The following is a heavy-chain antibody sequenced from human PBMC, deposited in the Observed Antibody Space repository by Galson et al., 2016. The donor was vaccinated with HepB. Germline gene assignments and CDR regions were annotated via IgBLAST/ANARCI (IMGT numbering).Heavy chain of an antibody. Sequence: SLRLSCAVSGFTFGSYAMSWVRQAPGRGLEWVSGINEGGGNTFYTDSVKGRFTISRDNSKSILYLQMNSLRAEDTAVYYCARSTVTTSGWLDPWGQGTLVTVSS. CDR1: GFTFGSYA. CDR3: ARSTVTTSGWLDP. D-gene: IGHD4-11*01. V-gene: IGHV3-23*01. J-gene: IGHJ5*02. CDR2: INEGGGNT.